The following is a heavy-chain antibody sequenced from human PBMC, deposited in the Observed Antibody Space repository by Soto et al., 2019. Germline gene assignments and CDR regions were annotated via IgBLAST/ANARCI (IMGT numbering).Heavy chain of an antibody. CDR2: VYYTGMT. Sequence: KPXETLSLPCTVSGGSFKSGSCYWSWVRQPPGKGLEWIGYVYYTGMTSYSPSLKSRVTISADTSKNQLSLILTSVTAADTAVYYCARDYEYFDYWGQGSLVTVSS. J-gene: IGHJ4*02. CDR3: ARDYEYFDY. D-gene: IGHD3-16*01. CDR1: GGSFKSGSCY. V-gene: IGHV4-61*01.